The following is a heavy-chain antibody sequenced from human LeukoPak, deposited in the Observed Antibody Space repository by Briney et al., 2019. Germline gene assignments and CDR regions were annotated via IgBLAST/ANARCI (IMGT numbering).Heavy chain of an antibody. V-gene: IGHV1-24*01. CDR2: FDPEDGET. CDR3: ATSDIWGSYRLFDY. CDR1: GYTLTELS. J-gene: IGHJ4*02. Sequence: ASVKVSCKVSGYTLTELSMHWVRQAPGKGLEWMGGFDPEDGETIYAQKFQGRVTMTEDTSTDTAYMELSSLRSEDTAVYYCATSDIWGSYRLFDYRGQGTLATVSS. D-gene: IGHD3-16*02.